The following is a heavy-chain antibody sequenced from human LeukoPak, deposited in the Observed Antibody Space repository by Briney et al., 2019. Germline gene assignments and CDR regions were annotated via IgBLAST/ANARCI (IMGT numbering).Heavy chain of an antibody. V-gene: IGHV3-53*01. J-gene: IGHJ4*02. D-gene: IGHD2-15*01. CDR3: ARAPPEKCSGGSCYSLDY. CDR2: IYSGGTT. CDR1: GFTVSNNY. Sequence: GGSLRLSCVASGFTVSNNYMSWVRQAPGKGLEWVSVIYSGGTTYYADSVKGRFTISTDNSNNTLSLQMNSLTAEDTAVYYCARAPPEKCSGGSCYSLDYWGQGTLVTVSS.